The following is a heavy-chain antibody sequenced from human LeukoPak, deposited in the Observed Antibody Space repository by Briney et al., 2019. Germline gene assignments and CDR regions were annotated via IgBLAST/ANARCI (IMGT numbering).Heavy chain of an antibody. CDR1: GGTFSSYA. CDR2: IIPIFGTA. J-gene: IGHJ5*02. D-gene: IGHD3-3*01. V-gene: IGHV1-69*05. Sequence: GASVKVSCKASGGTFSSYAISWVRQAPGQGLEWTGGIIPIFGTANYAQKFQGRVTITTDESTSTAYMELSSLRSEDTAVYYCARTTIFGVVRGAWFDPWGQGTLVTVSS. CDR3: ARTTIFGVVRGAWFDP.